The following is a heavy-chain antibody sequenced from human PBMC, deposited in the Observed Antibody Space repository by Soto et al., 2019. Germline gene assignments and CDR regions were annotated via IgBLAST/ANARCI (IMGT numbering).Heavy chain of an antibody. Sequence: QVQLVESGGGVVQPGRSLRLSCAASGFTFSSYGMHWVRQAPGKGLEWVAVISYDGSNKYYADSVKGRFTISRDNSKNTLYLQMNSLRAEDTAVYYCAKDGDIVVVPAAILDGMDVWGQGTTVTVA. D-gene: IGHD2-2*01. CDR2: ISYDGSNK. V-gene: IGHV3-30*18. J-gene: IGHJ6*02. CDR3: AKDGDIVVVPAAILDGMDV. CDR1: GFTFSSYG.